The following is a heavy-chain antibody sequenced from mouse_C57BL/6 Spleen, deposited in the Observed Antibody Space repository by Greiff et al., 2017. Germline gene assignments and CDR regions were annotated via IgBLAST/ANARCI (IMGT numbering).Heavy chain of an antibody. CDR1: GFTFSSYA. V-gene: IGHV5-4*03. D-gene: IGHD2-3*01. J-gene: IGHJ1*03. CDR2: ISDGGSYT. CDR3: ARIYDGYWYFDV. Sequence: EVKLVESGGGLVKPGGSLKLSCAASGFTFSSYAMSWVRQTPEKRLEWVATISDGGSYTYYPDNVKGRFTISRDNAKNNLYLQMSHLKSEDTAMYYCARIYDGYWYFDVWGTGTTVTVSS.